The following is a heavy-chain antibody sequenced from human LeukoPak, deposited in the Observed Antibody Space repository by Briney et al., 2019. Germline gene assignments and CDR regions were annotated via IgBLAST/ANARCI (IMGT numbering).Heavy chain of an antibody. J-gene: IGHJ4*02. CDR1: GYTFTSYY. CDR2: INPSGGST. CDR3: ARQRTTVDPFDY. Sequence: ASVKVSCKASGYTFTSYYMHWVRQAPGQGLEGMGIINPSGGSTSYAQKFQGRVTITADESTSTAYMELSSLRSEDTAVYYCARQRTTVDPFDYWGQGTLVTVSS. V-gene: IGHV1-46*01. D-gene: IGHD4-23*01.